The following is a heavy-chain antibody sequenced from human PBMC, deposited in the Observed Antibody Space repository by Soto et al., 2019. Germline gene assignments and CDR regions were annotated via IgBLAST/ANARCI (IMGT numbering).Heavy chain of an antibody. CDR2: IYSSGST. CDR1: GGSISSYY. D-gene: IGHD6-19*01. Sequence: LSLTCTVSGGSISSYYWSWIRQPPGKGLEWIGYIYSSGSTNYNPSPKSRVTISVDTSKKQFSLKLNSVTVADTAVYYCARTGGWTGGYNWFDPWGQGTLVTVSS. V-gene: IGHV4-59*01. CDR3: ARTGGWTGGYNWFDP. J-gene: IGHJ5*02.